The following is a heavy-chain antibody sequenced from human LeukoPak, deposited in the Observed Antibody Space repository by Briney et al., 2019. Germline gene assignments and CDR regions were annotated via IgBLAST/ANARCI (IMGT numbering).Heavy chain of an antibody. D-gene: IGHD5-12*01. V-gene: IGHV3-30-3*01. CDR1: GFTFSDYY. CDR2: ISYDGSNK. CDR3: ARDQDIVATILGHYFDY. Sequence: PGGSLRLSCAASGFTFSDYYMSWIRQAPGKGLEWVAVISYDGSNKYYADSVKGRFTISRDNSKNTLYLQMNSLRAEDTAVYYCARDQDIVATILGHYFDYWGQGTLVTVSS. J-gene: IGHJ4*02.